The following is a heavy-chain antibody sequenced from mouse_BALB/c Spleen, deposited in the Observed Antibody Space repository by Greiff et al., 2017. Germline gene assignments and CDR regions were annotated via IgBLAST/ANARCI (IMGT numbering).Heavy chain of an antibody. J-gene: IGHJ1*01. CDR1: GYSFTSYY. Sequence: EVQLQQSGPELMKPGASVKISCKASGYSFTSYYMHWVKQSHGKSLEWIGYIDPSNGGTSYNQKFQGKATLTVDKSSSTAYMNLIRLTSEDSAVFNCLNTTVNFDFWGAGTTVTVSS. V-gene: IGHV1S135*01. D-gene: IGHD1-1*01. CDR3: LNTTVNFDF. CDR2: IDPSNGGT.